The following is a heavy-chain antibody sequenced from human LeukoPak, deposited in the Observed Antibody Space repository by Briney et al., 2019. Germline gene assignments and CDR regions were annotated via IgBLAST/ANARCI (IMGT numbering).Heavy chain of an antibody. CDR3: AGSSSWYYFKY. Sequence: GGSLRLSCAASGFTFSSYAMSWVRQAPGKGLEWVSVISVGGGGTTYADSVKGRFTISRDNSKNTLYLQMNGLRAEDTAVYYCAGSSSWYYFKYWGQGTLVTVSS. CDR2: ISVGGGGT. V-gene: IGHV3-23*01. CDR1: GFTFSSYA. J-gene: IGHJ4*02. D-gene: IGHD6-13*01.